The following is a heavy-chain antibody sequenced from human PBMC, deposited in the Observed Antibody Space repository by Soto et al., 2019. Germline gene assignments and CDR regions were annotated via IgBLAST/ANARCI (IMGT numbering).Heavy chain of an antibody. CDR1: GDSVSSNSAA. V-gene: IGHV6-1*01. Sequence: SQTLSLTCAISGDSVSSNSAAWNWIRQSPSRGLEWLGRTYYRSKWYNDYAVSVKSRITINPDTSKNQFSLQLNSVTPEDTAVYYCARGGEAAVVVPAAMMSGVGYFDYWGQGTLVTVSS. CDR3: ARGGEAAVVVPAAMMSGVGYFDY. D-gene: IGHD2-2*01. CDR2: TYYRSKWYN. J-gene: IGHJ4*02.